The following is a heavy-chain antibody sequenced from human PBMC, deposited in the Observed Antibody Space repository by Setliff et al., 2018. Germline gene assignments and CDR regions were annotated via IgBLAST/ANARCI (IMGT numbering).Heavy chain of an antibody. J-gene: IGHJ4*02. Sequence: GGSLRLSCAASGFTFSNYRMHWVRQAPGKGLEWVAVIWHDGGNKYHADSVKGRFTISRDNSKNTLYLQMNSLRPEDTAVYYCARTCSGSGCYAGLESWGQGTQVTVSS. CDR2: IWHDGGNK. CDR3: ARTCSGSGCYAGLES. V-gene: IGHV3-33*08. CDR1: GFTFSNYR. D-gene: IGHD2-15*01.